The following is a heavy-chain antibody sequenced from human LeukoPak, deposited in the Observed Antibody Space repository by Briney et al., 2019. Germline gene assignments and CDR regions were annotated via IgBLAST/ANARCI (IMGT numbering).Heavy chain of an antibody. V-gene: IGHV4-38-2*02. CDR3: ARQGPAYYFDH. Sequence: SETLSLTCSVSGYSFSSGFYWGWIRQPPGKGLEWIGSIFHSGSTYYNPSLKSRVTISVDTSKNQFSLRLSSVTAADTAVYYCARQGPAYYFDHWGQGTLVTVSS. J-gene: IGHJ4*02. CDR1: GYSFSSGFY. CDR2: IFHSGST.